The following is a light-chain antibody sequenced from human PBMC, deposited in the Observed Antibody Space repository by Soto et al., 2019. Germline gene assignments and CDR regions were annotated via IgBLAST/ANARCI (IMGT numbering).Light chain of an antibody. Sequence: DIQMTQSPSSLSASVGDRVTITCRASQSISSYLNWYQQQPGKAPKLLIYAASSLQSGVPSRFSGSGSGTDFTLTITSLQPEDFATYYCQQSYSTPPYTFGQGTKLEIK. V-gene: IGKV1-39*01. CDR1: QSISSY. J-gene: IGKJ2*01. CDR3: QQSYSTPPYT. CDR2: AAS.